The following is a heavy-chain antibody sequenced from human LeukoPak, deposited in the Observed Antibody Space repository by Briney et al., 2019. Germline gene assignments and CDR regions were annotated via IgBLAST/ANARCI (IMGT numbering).Heavy chain of an antibody. V-gene: IGHV4-34*01. CDR2: INHSGST. CDR3: ARVRSSSWYYFDY. J-gene: IGHJ4*02. D-gene: IGHD6-13*01. CDR1: EFTFSSYW. Sequence: GSLRLSCTASEFTFSSYWMSWVRQPPGKGLEWIGEINHSGSTNYNPSLKSRVTISVDTSKNQFSLKLSSVTAADTAVYYCARVRSSSWYYFDYWGQGTLVTVSS.